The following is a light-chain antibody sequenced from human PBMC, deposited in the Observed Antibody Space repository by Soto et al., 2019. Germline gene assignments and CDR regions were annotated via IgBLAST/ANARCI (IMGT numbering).Light chain of an antibody. CDR1: GGHTNYA. J-gene: IGLJ1*01. CDR2: VNFRGAH. V-gene: IGLV4-69*01. Sequence: QPVLTQPPSASASLGASVTLTCTVTGGHTNYAIAWHQQSPGKGPRYLMTVNFRGAHNKGAGIPDRFSGSSTGAERYLTISTLQSDDEAVYFCPTWGSDIHVFGPGTKVAGL. CDR3: PTWGSDIHV.